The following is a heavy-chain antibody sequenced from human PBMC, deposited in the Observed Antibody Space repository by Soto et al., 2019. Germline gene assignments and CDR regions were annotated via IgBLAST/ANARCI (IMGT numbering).Heavy chain of an antibody. CDR3: AHTVLGSSGWYDY. CDR1: GYTFTGYY. J-gene: IGHJ4*02. CDR2: INPNSGGT. D-gene: IGHD6-19*01. V-gene: IGHV1-2*02. Sequence: GASVKVSCKASGYTFTGYYMHWLRQAPGQGLEWMGWINPNSGGTNYAQKFQGRVTMTRDTSISTAYMELSGLRSDDTAVYYCAHTVLGSSGWYDYWGQGTLVTVSS.